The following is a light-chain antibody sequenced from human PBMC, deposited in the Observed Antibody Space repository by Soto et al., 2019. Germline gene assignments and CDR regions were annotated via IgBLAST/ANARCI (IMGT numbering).Light chain of an antibody. V-gene: IGLV5-45*01. J-gene: IGLJ2*01. Sequence: QPVLTQPTSLSASPGASASLTCTLRSDINVGASRIFWYQQKPGGPPQFLLKYRSDSDKQQGAGVPSRFSGSKDASANAGILLISGLQSEDEADYYCKMWHSGAWVFGGGTKLTVL. CDR2: YRSDSDK. CDR3: KMWHSGAWV. CDR1: SDINVGASR.